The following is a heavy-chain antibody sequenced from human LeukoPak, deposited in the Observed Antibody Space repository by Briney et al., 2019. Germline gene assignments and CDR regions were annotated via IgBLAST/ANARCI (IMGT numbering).Heavy chain of an antibody. Sequence: SETLSLTCTVSGYSISSGYYWGWIRQPPGKGLEWIGSIYHSGSTYYNPSLKSRVTISVDTSKNQFSLKLSSVTAADTAVYYCARGRPGRFIVVVPAAMGDYWGQGTLVTVSS. CDR2: IYHSGST. D-gene: IGHD2-2*01. CDR1: GYSISSGYY. V-gene: IGHV4-38-2*02. J-gene: IGHJ4*02. CDR3: ARGRPGRFIVVVPAAMGDY.